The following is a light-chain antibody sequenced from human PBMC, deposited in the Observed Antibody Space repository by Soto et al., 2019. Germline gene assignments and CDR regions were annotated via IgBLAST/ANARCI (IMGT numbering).Light chain of an antibody. CDR3: SSYTSSSTRDV. Sequence: SVLTQPASVSGSPGQSITISCTGTSSDVGGYNYVSWYQQHPGKAPKLLIYDVSNRPSGVSDRFSGSKSGNTASLTISGLQAEDEVDYYCSSYTSSSTRDVFGTGTKLTVL. CDR2: DVS. CDR1: SSDVGGYNY. J-gene: IGLJ1*01. V-gene: IGLV2-14*01.